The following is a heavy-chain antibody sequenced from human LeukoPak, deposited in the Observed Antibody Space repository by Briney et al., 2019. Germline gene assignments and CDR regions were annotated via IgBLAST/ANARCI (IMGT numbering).Heavy chain of an antibody. Sequence: GASVKVSCKASGYTFTGYYMHWVRQAPGQGLEWMGWINPNSGGTNYAQKFQGRVTMTRDTSISTAYMELSRLRSDDTAVYYCARDQRYYDFWSNWFDPWGQGTLVTVSS. D-gene: IGHD3-3*01. J-gene: IGHJ5*02. CDR1: GYTFTGYY. CDR3: ARDQRYYDFWSNWFDP. V-gene: IGHV1-2*02. CDR2: INPNSGGT.